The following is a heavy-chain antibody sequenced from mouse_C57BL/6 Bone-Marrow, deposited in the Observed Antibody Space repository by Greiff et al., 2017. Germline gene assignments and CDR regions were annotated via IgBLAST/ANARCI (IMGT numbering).Heavy chain of an antibody. V-gene: IGHV14-4*01. J-gene: IGHJ2*01. CDR3: TRDYDYEFDY. D-gene: IGHD2-4*01. Sequence: EVQLQQSGAELVRPGASVKLSCTASGFNIKDDYMHWVKQRPEQGLEWIGWIDPENGDTEYASKFQGKATITADTSSNTAYLQLSSLTSEDTAVYYCTRDYDYEFDYWGQGTTRTVSS. CDR1: GFNIKDDY. CDR2: IDPENGDT.